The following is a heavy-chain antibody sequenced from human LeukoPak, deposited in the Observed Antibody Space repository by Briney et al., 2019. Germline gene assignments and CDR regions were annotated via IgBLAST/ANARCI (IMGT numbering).Heavy chain of an antibody. CDR2: INPKSGRT. CDR1: GYTFTSSD. D-gene: IGHD6-13*01. Sequence: GASVTVSCKASGYTFTSSDINWVRQATGQGLEWMGWINPKSGRTGYAKKFQDRVSMTMNTSISTAYMEVSSLRLDDTAVYYCARGRSGLAAAGTYDFWGQGTLITVSS. V-gene: IGHV1-8*01. CDR3: ARGRSGLAAAGTYDF. J-gene: IGHJ4*02.